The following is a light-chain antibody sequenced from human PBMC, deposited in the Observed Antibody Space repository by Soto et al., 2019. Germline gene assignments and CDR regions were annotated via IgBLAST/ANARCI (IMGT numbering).Light chain of an antibody. J-gene: IGKJ2*01. CDR2: GAS. CDR1: QSVSSSY. CDR3: QQYGSSPPYT. V-gene: IGKV3-20*01. Sequence: EIVLTQSPGTLSLSPGERATLSCRASQSVSSSYLAWYQQKPGQAPRLLIYGASSRATGIPDRFSGSGSGTDSTLTISRLEPEALAVYYCQQYGSSPPYTFGQGTKLEIK.